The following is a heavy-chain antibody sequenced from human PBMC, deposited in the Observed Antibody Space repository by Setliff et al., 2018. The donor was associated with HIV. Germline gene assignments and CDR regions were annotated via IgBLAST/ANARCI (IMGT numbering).Heavy chain of an antibody. J-gene: IGHJ3*01. CDR3: ARLIGRYGVVVRPNGRAFDV. CDR1: GGSFSGYH. Sequence: KSSETLSLTCAVYGGSFSGYHWSWIRQPPGKGLEWIGEINHTGSSNYNPSLKSRVIILLDPSKNQFSLRLSSVTAADTAVYYCARLIGRYGVVVRPNGRAFDVWGQGTMVTVSS. V-gene: IGHV4-34*01. D-gene: IGHD3-3*01. CDR2: INHTGSS.